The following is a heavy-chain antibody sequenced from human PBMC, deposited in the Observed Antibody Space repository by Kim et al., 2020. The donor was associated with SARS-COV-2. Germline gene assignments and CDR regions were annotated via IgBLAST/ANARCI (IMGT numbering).Heavy chain of an antibody. J-gene: IGHJ6*02. Sequence: SETLSLTCTVSGGSISGYYWSWIRQPPGKGLEHIGYIYYTGSTNYNPSLKSRVTISVDTAKNQFSLKLSSVTAADTAVYYCARHGPGSSSWYDGMDVWGQGTSVTVSS. CDR1: GGSISGYY. CDR2: IYYTGST. D-gene: IGHD6-13*01. V-gene: IGHV4-59*08. CDR3: ARHGPGSSSWYDGMDV.